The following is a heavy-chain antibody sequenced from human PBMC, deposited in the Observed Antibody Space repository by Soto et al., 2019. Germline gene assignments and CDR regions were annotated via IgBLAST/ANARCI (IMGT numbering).Heavy chain of an antibody. CDR1: GGSISSYY. J-gene: IGHJ3*02. CDR3: ARVWGGAFDI. V-gene: IGHV4-59*01. Sequence: QVQLQESGPGLVKPSETLSLTCTVSGGSISSYYWSWIRQPPGKGLEWIGYIYYSGSSNYNPSLKSRVTISVDTSKNQFSLKLSSVTAADTAVDYWARVWGGAFDIWGQGTMVTVSS. CDR2: IYYSGSS. D-gene: IGHD3-10*01.